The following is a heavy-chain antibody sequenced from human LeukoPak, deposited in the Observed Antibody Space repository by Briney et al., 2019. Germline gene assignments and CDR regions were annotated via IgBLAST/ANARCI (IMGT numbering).Heavy chain of an antibody. CDR3: ATDDYWGLGY. Sequence: GGSLRLSCAASGFTLSSYWMGWVRQAPGKGLEWVANIKQDGSEKFYVNSVKGRFTISRDNAKSTVYLQMNSLRAEDTGVYYCATDDYWGLGYWGQGTLVTVSS. V-gene: IGHV3-7*01. CDR1: GFTLSSYW. D-gene: IGHD4-11*01. CDR2: IKQDGSEK. J-gene: IGHJ4*02.